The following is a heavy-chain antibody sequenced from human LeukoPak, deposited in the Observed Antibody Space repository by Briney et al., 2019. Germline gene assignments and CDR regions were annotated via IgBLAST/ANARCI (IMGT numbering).Heavy chain of an antibody. D-gene: IGHD3-16*01. Sequence: PSETLSLTCTVSGGSISDSNYFWHWIRQPPGKGLECIGSIYYTGSTYYNPSLKRRVTISVDTSKNQFSLKLSSVTAADTAVYYCARRDQYVSSDYWGQGTLVTVSS. J-gene: IGHJ4*02. CDR3: ARRDQYVSSDY. CDR2: IYYTGST. V-gene: IGHV4-39*01. CDR1: GGSISDSNYF.